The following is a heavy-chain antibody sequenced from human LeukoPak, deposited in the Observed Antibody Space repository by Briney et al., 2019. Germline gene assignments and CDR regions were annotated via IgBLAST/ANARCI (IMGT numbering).Heavy chain of an antibody. CDR1: GFTFSSYA. J-gene: IGHJ4*02. CDR2: ISYDGSNK. Sequence: GRSLRLSCAASGFTFSSYAMHWVRQAPGKVLEWVAVISYDGSNKYYADSVKDRFTISRDNSKNTLYLQMNRLRAEDTAVYYCARGNYGEALGYWGQGTLVTVSS. D-gene: IGHD4-17*01. V-gene: IGHV3-30-3*01. CDR3: ARGNYGEALGY.